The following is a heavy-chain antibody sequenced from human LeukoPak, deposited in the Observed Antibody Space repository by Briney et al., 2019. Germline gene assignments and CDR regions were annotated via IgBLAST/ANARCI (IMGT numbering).Heavy chain of an antibody. CDR2: INHSGST. D-gene: IGHD5-18*01. V-gene: IGHV4-34*01. J-gene: IGHJ4*02. CDR1: GGSFSGYY. CDR3: ARREGDTSMVRSFDY. Sequence: SETLSLTCAVYGGSFSGYYWSWVRQPPGKGLEWVGEINHSGSTNYNPPLQSRVTISVDTSKNQFSLNLSSETAADTAVYYCARREGDTSMVRSFDYWGQGTLVTVSS.